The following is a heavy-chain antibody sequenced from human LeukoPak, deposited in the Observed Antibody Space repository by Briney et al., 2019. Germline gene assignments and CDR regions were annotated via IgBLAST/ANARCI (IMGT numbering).Heavy chain of an antibody. CDR3: ARGGNHGSGLIYYYYYGMDV. D-gene: IGHD3-10*01. Sequence: SETLSLTCTVSGGSISSYYWSWIRQHPGKGLEWIGYIYYSGSTYYNPSLKSRVTISVDTSKNQFSLKLSSVTAADTAVYYCARGGNHGSGLIYYYYYGMDVWGQGTTVTVSS. CDR2: IYYSGST. V-gene: IGHV4-59*06. CDR1: GGSISSYY. J-gene: IGHJ6*02.